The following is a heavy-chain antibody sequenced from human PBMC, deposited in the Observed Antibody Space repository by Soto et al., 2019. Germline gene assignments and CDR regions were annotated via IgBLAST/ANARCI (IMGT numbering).Heavy chain of an antibody. CDR1: GYSFTSYW. CDR3: ARLTSSSWYPSQAGWFAP. D-gene: IGHD6-13*01. Sequence: GESLKISCKGSGYSFTSYWIGWVRQMPGKGLEWMGIIYPGDSDTRYSPSFQGQVTISADKSISTAYLQWSSLKASDTAMYYYARLTSSSWYPSQAGWFAPWGQGTLVTVSS. J-gene: IGHJ5*02. V-gene: IGHV5-51*01. CDR2: IYPGDSDT.